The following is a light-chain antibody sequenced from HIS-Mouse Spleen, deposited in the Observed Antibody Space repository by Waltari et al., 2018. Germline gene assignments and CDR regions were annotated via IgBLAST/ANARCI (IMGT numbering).Light chain of an antibody. CDR3: SSYTSSSFNVV. Sequence: QSALTQPASVSGSPGQSITISCTGTSSDGGGYHYAPWYQQHPGKAPKLMIYDVSNRPSGVSNRFSGSKSGNTASLTISGLQAEDEADYYCSSYTSSSFNVVFGGGTKLTVL. J-gene: IGLJ2*01. CDR2: DVS. CDR1: SSDGGGYHY. V-gene: IGLV2-14*03.